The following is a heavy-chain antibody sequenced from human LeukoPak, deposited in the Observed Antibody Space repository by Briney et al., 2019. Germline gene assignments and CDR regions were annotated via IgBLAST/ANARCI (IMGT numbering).Heavy chain of an antibody. V-gene: IGHV3-21*01. Sequence: GVSLRLSCAASGFTFSTYAMNWVRQAPGKGLEWVSSISSSSSYIYYADSVKGRFTISRDNAKNSLYLQMNSLRAEDTAVYYCARDSSSGWYYFDYWGQGTLVTVSS. J-gene: IGHJ4*02. CDR1: GFTFSTYA. D-gene: IGHD6-19*01. CDR2: ISSSSSYI. CDR3: ARDSSSGWYYFDY.